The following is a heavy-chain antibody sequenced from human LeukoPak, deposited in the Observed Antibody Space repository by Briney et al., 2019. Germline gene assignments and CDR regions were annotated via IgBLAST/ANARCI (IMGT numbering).Heavy chain of an antibody. CDR1: GGSISSYY. CDR3: ARVGGDGYTRLYWYFDL. Sequence: SETLSLTCTVSGGSISSYYWSWIRQPPGKGLEWIGYIYYSGSTNYNPSLKSRVTMSVDTSKNQFSLKLSSVTAADTAVYYCARVGGDGYTRLYWYFDLWGRGTLVTVSS. D-gene: IGHD5-24*01. J-gene: IGHJ2*01. CDR2: IYYSGST. V-gene: IGHV4-59*01.